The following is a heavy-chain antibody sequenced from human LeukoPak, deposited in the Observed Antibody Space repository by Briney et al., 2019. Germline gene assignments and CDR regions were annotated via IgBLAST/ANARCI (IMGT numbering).Heavy chain of an antibody. CDR1: GFSLSTYG. CDR3: ATGGGFYYGH. Sequence: GTSLRLSCAASGFSLSTYGMHWVRQAPGKGLEWVAAAQGDGRLQYYADSVKGRFTISKDISKSTLYVQMNSLRAEDTAVYYCATGGGFYYGHWGQGTLVTVSS. V-gene: IGHV3-33*01. CDR2: AQGDGRLQ. D-gene: IGHD3-22*01. J-gene: IGHJ4*02.